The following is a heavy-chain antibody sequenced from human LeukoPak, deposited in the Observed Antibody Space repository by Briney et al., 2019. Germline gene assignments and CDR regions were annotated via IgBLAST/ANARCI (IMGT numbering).Heavy chain of an antibody. Sequence: GASVKVSCKASGHTFTGYYMHWVRQAPGQGLEWMGWINPNSGGTNYAQKFQGRVTMTRDTSISTAYMELSRLRPDDTAVYYCARSYDSSGSYDYWGQGTLVTVSS. J-gene: IGHJ4*02. V-gene: IGHV1-2*02. CDR1: GHTFTGYY. CDR2: INPNSGGT. D-gene: IGHD3-22*01. CDR3: ARSYDSSGSYDY.